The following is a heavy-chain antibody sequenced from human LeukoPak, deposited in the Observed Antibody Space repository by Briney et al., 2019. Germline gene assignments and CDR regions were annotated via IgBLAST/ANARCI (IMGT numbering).Heavy chain of an antibody. CDR1: GYTFTAYY. Sequence: SVKVSCKPSGYTFTAYYVHWVPQAPGQELESRGWINPNSGGTNYAQTFQGRVTMTRETSISTAYMELSRLRSDDTAVYYCARDLAFDSLSDIMDVWGQGTTVTVSS. D-gene: IGHD3-3*02. J-gene: IGHJ6*01. V-gene: IGHV1-2*02. CDR3: ARDLAFDSLSDIMDV. CDR2: INPNSGGT.